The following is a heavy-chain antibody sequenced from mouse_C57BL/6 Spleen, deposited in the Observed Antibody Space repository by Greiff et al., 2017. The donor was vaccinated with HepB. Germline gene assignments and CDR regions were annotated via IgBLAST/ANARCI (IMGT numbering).Heavy chain of an antibody. D-gene: IGHD1-1*01. V-gene: IGHV1-85*01. CDR1: GYTFTSYD. J-gene: IGHJ4*01. CDR2: IYPRDGST. Sequence: QVQLQQSGPELVKPGASVKLSCKASGYTFTSYDINWVKQRPGQGLEWIGWIYPRDGSTKYNEKFKGQATLTVDTSSSTAYMELHSLTSEDSAVYFCARQDWDYYYGSSYDYAMDYWGQGTSVTVSS. CDR3: ARQDWDYYYGSSYDYAMDY.